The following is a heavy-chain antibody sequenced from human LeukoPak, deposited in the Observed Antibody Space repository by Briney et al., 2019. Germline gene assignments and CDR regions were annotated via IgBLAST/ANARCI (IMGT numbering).Heavy chain of an antibody. CDR1: GYTFTSYA. CDR3: ARLKYCTIGVCYAGFDY. CDR2: INAGNGNT. J-gene: IGHJ4*02. Sequence: ASVKVSCKASGYTFTSYAMHWVRQAPGQRLEWMGWINAGNGNTKYSQKFQGRVTITRDTSADTAYMELSSLRSEDTAVYYCARLKYCTIGVCYAGFDYWGQGTLVTVSS. D-gene: IGHD2-8*01. V-gene: IGHV1-3*01.